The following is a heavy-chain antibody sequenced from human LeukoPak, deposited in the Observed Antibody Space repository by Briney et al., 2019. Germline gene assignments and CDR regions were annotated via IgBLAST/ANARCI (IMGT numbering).Heavy chain of an antibody. CDR1: GSSISSGSYY. Sequence: KTSETLSLTCTVSGSSISSGSYYWSWIRQPAGKGLEWIGRIYTSGSTNYNPSLKSRVTISVDTSKNQFSLKLSSVTAADTAVYYCARAISSGWYNVFDYWGQGTLVTVSS. V-gene: IGHV4-61*02. CDR3: ARAISSGWYNVFDY. J-gene: IGHJ4*02. CDR2: IYTSGST. D-gene: IGHD6-19*01.